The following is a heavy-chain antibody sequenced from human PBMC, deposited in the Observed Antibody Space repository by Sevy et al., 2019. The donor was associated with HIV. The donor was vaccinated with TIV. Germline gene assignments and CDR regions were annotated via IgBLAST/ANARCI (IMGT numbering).Heavy chain of an antibody. D-gene: IGHD6-13*01. CDR1: GFTFSSYA. V-gene: IGHV3-23*01. J-gene: IGHJ4*02. CDR2: ISGSGGST. CDR3: AKDRGSSWHYDY. Sequence: GGFLRLSFAASGFTFSSYAMSWVRQAPGKGLEWVSSISGSGGSTYYADSVKGRFTISRDNSKNTLYLQMNSLRAEDTAVYYCAKDRGSSWHYDYWGQGTLVTVSS.